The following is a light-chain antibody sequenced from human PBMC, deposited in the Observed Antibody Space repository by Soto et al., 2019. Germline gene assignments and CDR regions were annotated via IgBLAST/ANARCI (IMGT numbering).Light chain of an antibody. CDR3: MQALETWT. V-gene: IGKV2-28*01. J-gene: IGKJ1*01. CDR2: LGS. CDR1: QSLLHTNGYNY. Sequence: DIVVTQSPLFLPVTPGEPASISCRSSQSLLHTNGYNYLDWYLQKPGQSPQLLIYLGSNRASGVPDRFSGSVSGTDFTLRISRVEAEDAGVYYCMQALETWTFGQGTRVEIK.